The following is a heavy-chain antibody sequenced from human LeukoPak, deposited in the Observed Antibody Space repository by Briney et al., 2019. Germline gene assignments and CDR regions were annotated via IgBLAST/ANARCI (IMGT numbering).Heavy chain of an antibody. CDR2: TDYSGST. Sequence: PSETLSLNCTVSGVSITNSAYFWAWLRQPPGKGLEWVGSTDYSGSTYHNPSLRSRITLSVDLSKNQFSLRLSSVTAADTAVYFCARPLLKCVGATPFDYWGQGTLVTVSS. CDR3: ARPLLKCVGATPFDY. J-gene: IGHJ4*02. D-gene: IGHD1-26*01. V-gene: IGHV4-39*01. CDR1: GVSITNSAYF.